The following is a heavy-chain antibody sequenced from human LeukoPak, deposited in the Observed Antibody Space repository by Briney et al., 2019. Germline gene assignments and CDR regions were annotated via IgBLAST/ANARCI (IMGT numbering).Heavy chain of an antibody. Sequence: GGSLRLSCAASGFTFSSYSMNWVRQAPGKGLEWVSSISSSSSYIYYADSVKGRFTISRDNAKNSLYLQMNSLRAEDTAVYYCAKTPTGLRPFDYWGQGTLVTVSS. D-gene: IGHD5-12*01. J-gene: IGHJ4*02. CDR3: AKTPTGLRPFDY. V-gene: IGHV3-21*04. CDR1: GFTFSSYS. CDR2: ISSSSSYI.